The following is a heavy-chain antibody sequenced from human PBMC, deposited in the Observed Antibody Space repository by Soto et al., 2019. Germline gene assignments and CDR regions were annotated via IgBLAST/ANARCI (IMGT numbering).Heavy chain of an antibody. Sequence: EEQLVESGGGLVQPGGSLKLSCVVSQISFSSYWMTWVRQAPGKGLECVANINQDGSEKYYEDPVKGRFTISRDNTKDSLDLHMNSLRAEGLGVCYWGTDLNWANYRGHGTLVAVSS. V-gene: IGHV3-7*01. J-gene: IGHJ4*01. CDR1: QISFSSYW. CDR2: INQDGSEK. CDR3: GTDLNWANY. D-gene: IGHD7-27*01.